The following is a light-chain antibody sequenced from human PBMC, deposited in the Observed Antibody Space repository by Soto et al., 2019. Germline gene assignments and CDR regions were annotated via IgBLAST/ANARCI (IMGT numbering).Light chain of an antibody. J-gene: IGKJ1*01. Sequence: DIQMTQSPSSLSASVGDRVTITCRASQGISNYLAWYQQKPGKVPKLLIYAASTLQSGVPSRFSGSVSGTDCTLTISSLQPDDVSTYYCQHYNSGPRTFGQGTKVEIK. V-gene: IGKV1-27*01. CDR3: QHYNSGPRT. CDR2: AAS. CDR1: QGISNY.